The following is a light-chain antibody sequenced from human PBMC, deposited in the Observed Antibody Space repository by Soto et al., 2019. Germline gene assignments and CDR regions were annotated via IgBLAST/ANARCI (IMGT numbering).Light chain of an antibody. CDR3: SSYAGTHIV. J-gene: IGLJ1*01. CDR2: DVS. Sequence: QSVLTQPHSASGSPVQSVAISCTGTSSDVGGYNYVSWYQQHPGKAPKLMIYDVSKRPSGVPDRFSGSKSGNTASLTVSGLQAEDEADYYCSSYAGTHIVFGTGTKVTVL. CDR1: SSDVGGYNY. V-gene: IGLV2-8*01.